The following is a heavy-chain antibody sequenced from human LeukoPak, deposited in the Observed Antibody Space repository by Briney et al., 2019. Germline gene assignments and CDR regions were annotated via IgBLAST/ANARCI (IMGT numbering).Heavy chain of an antibody. CDR1: GFTFGDYA. D-gene: IGHD5-12*01. J-gene: IGHJ6*02. CDR2: IRSKAYGGTT. V-gene: IGHV3-49*04. Sequence: GRSLRLSCSASGFTFGDYAMTWVRQAPGQGLEWVGFIRSKAYGGTTEFAASVKGRFIISRDDSKSIAYLQMNSLKTEDTAVYYCTAYDPSDYYGMDVWGQGTTVAVS. CDR3: TAYDPSDYYGMDV.